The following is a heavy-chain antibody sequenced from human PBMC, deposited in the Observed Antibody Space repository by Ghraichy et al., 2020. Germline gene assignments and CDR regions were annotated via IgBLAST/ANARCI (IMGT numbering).Heavy chain of an antibody. J-gene: IGHJ6*03. CDR3: ARHGGGYCSSTSCPAYYYYYYMDV. CDR1: GGSISSSSYY. V-gene: IGHV4-39*01. Sequence: SETLSLTCTVSGGSISSSSYYWGWIRQPPGKGLEWIGSIYYSGSTYYNPSLKSRVTISVDTSKNQFSLKLSSVTAADTAVYYCARHGGGYCSSTSCPAYYYYYYMDVWGKGTTVTVSS. CDR2: IYYSGST. D-gene: IGHD2-2*01.